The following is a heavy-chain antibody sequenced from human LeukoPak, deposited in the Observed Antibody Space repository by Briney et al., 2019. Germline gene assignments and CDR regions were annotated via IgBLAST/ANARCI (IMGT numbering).Heavy chain of an antibody. Sequence: SVKVSCKASGGTFSSYAISWVRQAPGQGLEWMGRIIPIFGTANYAQKFQGRVTITTDESTSTAYMELSSLRSEDTAVYYCARETHYYDSSGCRPIDYWGQGTLVTVSS. CDR1: GGTFSSYA. CDR3: ARETHYYDSSGCRPIDY. D-gene: IGHD3-22*01. V-gene: IGHV1-69*05. J-gene: IGHJ4*02. CDR2: IIPIFGTA.